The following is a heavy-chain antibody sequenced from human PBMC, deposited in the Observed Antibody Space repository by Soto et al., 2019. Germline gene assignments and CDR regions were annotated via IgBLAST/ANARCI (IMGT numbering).Heavy chain of an antibody. CDR1: GDSVSSNSAA. J-gene: IGHJ3*01. Sequence: QVPLQQSGPGLLKPSETLSLTCAISGDSVSSNSAAWNWIRQSPSRGPEWLGRTYHGSKWSTDYEVTVKSQISLNTDTSRTHSSLQLSSVTPEDTGVYYCARGCLRTGFGTWGQGTMVTVSS. D-gene: IGHD2-8*02. CDR2: TYHGSKWST. V-gene: IGHV6-1*01. CDR3: ARGCLRTGFGT.